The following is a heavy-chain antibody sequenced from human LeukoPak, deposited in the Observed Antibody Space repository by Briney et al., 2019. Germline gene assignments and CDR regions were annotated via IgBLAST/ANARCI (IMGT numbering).Heavy chain of an antibody. Sequence: GVLRLSCTASGFSFSGHWMHWARQLPGKGLVWVSRISPTGSTTSYADSVKGRFTISRDDSKNTLYLHINSLRVEDTAVYYCARDFSLVVGASDSWGQGTLVTVSS. D-gene: IGHD1-26*01. CDR2: ISPTGSTT. J-gene: IGHJ5*02. V-gene: IGHV3-74*01. CDR3: ARDFSLVVGASDS. CDR1: GFSFSGHW.